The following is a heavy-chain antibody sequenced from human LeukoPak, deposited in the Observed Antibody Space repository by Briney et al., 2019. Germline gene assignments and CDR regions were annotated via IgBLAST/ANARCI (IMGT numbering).Heavy chain of an antibody. D-gene: IGHD1-26*01. J-gene: IGHJ6*03. CDR2: IYSGGST. CDR3: AKDGDTMSGTYYYDMDV. CDR1: EFSVGSNY. Sequence: GPLRLSCAASEFSVGSNYMTWVRQAPGKGLEWVSLIYSGGSTYYADSVKGRFTISRDNSKNTLYLQMNSLRGEDTAVYYCAKDGDTMSGTYYYDMDVWGKGTTVTIS. V-gene: IGHV3-66*01.